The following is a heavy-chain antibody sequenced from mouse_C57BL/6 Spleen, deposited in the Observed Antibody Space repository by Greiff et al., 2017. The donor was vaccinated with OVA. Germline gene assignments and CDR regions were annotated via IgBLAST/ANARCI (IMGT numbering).Heavy chain of an antibody. Sequence: EVKLVESGGDLVKPGGSLKLSCAASGFTFSSYGMSWVRQTPDKRLEWVATISSGGSYTYYPDSVKGRFTISRDNAKNTLYLQMSSLKSEDTAMYYCARRGDYDGFWYFDVWGTGTTVTVSS. D-gene: IGHD2-4*01. J-gene: IGHJ1*03. CDR2: ISSGGSYT. CDR3: ARRGDYDGFWYFDV. V-gene: IGHV5-6*02. CDR1: GFTFSSYG.